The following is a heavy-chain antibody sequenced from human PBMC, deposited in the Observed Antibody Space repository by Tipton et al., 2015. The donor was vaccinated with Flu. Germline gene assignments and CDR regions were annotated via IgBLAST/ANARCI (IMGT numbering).Heavy chain of an antibody. Sequence: TLSLTCTVSGGSISSSSYYWGWTRQPPGKGLEWIGSIYYSGSTYYNPSLKSRVTISVDTSKNQFSLKLSSVTSADTAVYYCARGDYYGYWYFDLWGRGTLVTVSS. CDR2: IYYSGST. V-gene: IGHV4-39*07. D-gene: IGHD3-10*01. CDR3: ARGDYYGYWYFDL. CDR1: GGSISSSSYY. J-gene: IGHJ2*01.